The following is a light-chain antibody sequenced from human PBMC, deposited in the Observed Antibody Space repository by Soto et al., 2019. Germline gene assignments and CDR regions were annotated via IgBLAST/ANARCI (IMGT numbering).Light chain of an antibody. CDR3: CSYAGSSTSYV. J-gene: IGLJ1*01. Sequence: QCVLTSPVSVTGAAVAGLPIISTRNSSDVGSYNLVSWYQQHPGKAPKLMIYEVSKRPSGVSNRFSGSKSGNTASLTISGLQAEDEADYYCCSYAGSSTSYVFGTGTKVTVL. CDR1: SSDVGSYNL. V-gene: IGLV2-23*02. CDR2: EVS.